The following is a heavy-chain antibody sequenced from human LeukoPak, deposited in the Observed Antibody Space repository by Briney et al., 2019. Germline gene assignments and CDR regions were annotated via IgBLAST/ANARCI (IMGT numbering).Heavy chain of an antibody. Sequence: GASVKVSCKASGYTFTSYYMHWVRQAPGQGVEWLGIINPSGGSTSYAQKFQGRVTMTRDTSTSTVYMELSSLRSEDAAVYHCARDLKDFWSGYYGYWGQGTLVTVSS. V-gene: IGHV1-46*03. CDR3: ARDLKDFWSGYYGY. CDR2: INPSGGST. J-gene: IGHJ4*02. CDR1: GYTFTSYY. D-gene: IGHD3-3*01.